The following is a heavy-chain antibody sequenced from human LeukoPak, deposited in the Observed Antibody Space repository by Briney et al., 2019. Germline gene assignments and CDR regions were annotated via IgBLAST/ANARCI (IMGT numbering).Heavy chain of an antibody. V-gene: IGHV1-3*01. D-gene: IGHD2-15*01. CDR2: INAGNGNT. J-gene: IGHJ6*04. CDR1: GYTFTSYA. CDR3: ARPIVVGLLGANYGMDV. Sequence: ASVKVSCKASGYTFTSYAMHWVRQAPGQRLEWMGWINAGNGNTKYSQKFQGRVTITRDTSASTAYMELSSLRSEDTAVYYCARPIVVGLLGANYGMDVWGKGTTVTVSS.